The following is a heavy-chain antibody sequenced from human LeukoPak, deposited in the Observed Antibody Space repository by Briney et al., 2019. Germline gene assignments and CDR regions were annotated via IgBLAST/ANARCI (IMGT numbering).Heavy chain of an antibody. CDR2: IIPIFGTA. Sequence: ASVKVSCKASGGTFSSYAISWVRQAPGQGLEWMGGIIPIFGTANYAQKFQGRVTITADESTSTAYMELSSLRSEDTAVYYCATSGSYSSFFDYWGQGTLVTVSS. CDR3: ATSGSYSSFFDY. J-gene: IGHJ4*02. CDR1: GGTFSSYA. V-gene: IGHV1-69*13. D-gene: IGHD1-26*01.